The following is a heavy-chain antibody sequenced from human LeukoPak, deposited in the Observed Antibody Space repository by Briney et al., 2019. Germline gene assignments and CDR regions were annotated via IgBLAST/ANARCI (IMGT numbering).Heavy chain of an antibody. CDR2: IYTSGST. Sequence: PSETLSLTCTVSAGSISNYYWSWIRQPAGKGLEWIGRIYTSGSTNHNPSLESRVTMSVDTSKNQFSLKLTSVTAADTAVYYCAREYCSSSSCFHYSYYYFMDVWGKGTKVTVSS. D-gene: IGHD2-2*01. CDR3: AREYCSSSSCFHYSYYYFMDV. CDR1: AGSISNYY. V-gene: IGHV4-4*07. J-gene: IGHJ6*04.